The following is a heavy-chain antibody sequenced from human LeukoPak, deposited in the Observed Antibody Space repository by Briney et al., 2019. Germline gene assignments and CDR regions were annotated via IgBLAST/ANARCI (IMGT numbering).Heavy chain of an antibody. D-gene: IGHD4-17*01. CDR3: ARNSTVTSPSTGYFDY. CDR2: VYYSGST. V-gene: IGHV4-38-2*01. J-gene: IGHJ4*02. Sequence: PSATLSLTCAVSGYSISSGDYWGWIRQPPGKGLEWIGSVYYSGSTHYNPSLKSRVTISVDTSRNQFSLRLSSVTAADTAVYYCARNSTVTSPSTGYFDYWGQGTLATVSS. CDR1: GYSISSGDY.